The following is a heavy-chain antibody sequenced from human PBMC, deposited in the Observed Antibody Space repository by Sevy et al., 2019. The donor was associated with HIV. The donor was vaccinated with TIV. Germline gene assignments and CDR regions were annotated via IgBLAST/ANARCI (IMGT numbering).Heavy chain of an antibody. CDR3: ARAEQTYFFDY. CDR1: GFTFNKYN. J-gene: IGHJ4*02. CDR2: ITGDSTDI. V-gene: IGHV3-21*06. Sequence: GGSLRLSCAASGFTFNKYNMNWVRQAPGKGLEWVSTITGDSTDIYYADSVKGRFTISRDDAKNSLYLQMNGLRAEDTAIYYCARAEQTYFFDYWGQGTLVTVSS.